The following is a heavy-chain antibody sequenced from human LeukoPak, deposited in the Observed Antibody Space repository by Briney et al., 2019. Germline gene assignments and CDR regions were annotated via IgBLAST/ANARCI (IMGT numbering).Heavy chain of an antibody. D-gene: IGHD6-13*01. V-gene: IGHV5-10-1*01. J-gene: IGHJ4*02. CDR3: ASSYSSSWNEIDS. CDR1: GYSFTTYW. CDR2: IDPSDSYT. Sequence: GESLKISCKGSGYSFTTYWISWVRQMPGKGLEWMGRIDPSDSYTNYSPSFQGHVTISADKSISTAYLQWSSLKASDTAIYYCASSYSSSWNEIDSWGQGTLVTVPS.